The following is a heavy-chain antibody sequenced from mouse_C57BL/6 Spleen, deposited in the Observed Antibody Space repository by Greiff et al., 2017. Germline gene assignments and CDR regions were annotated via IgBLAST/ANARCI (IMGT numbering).Heavy chain of an antibody. V-gene: IGHV1-52*01. Sequence: QVQLQQPGAELVRPGSSVKLSCKASGYTFTSYWMHWVKQRPIQGLEWIGNIDPSDSETHYNQKFKDKATLTVDKSSSTAYTQLSSLTSEDSAVYYCARWGSSFYFDYWGQGTTLTVSS. CDR2: IDPSDSET. CDR1: GYTFTSYW. CDR3: ARWGSSFYFDY. D-gene: IGHD1-1*01. J-gene: IGHJ2*01.